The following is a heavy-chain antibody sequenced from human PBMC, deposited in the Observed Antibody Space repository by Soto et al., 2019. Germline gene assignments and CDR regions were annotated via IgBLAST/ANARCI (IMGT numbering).Heavy chain of an antibody. D-gene: IGHD4-17*01. CDR3: ARATTVTDY. CDR1: GFTFSSYS. V-gene: IGHV3-72*01. Sequence: EVQLVESGGGLVKPGGSLRLSCAASGFTFSSYSMNWVHQAPGKGLEWVGRTRNKANSHTTEYAASVKGRFTISRDDSKNSLYLQMNSLKVEDTAVYYCARATTVTDYWGQGALVTVSS. CDR2: TRNKANSHTT. J-gene: IGHJ4*02.